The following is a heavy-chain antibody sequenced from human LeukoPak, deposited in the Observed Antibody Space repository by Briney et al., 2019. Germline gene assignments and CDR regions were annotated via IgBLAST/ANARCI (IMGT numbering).Heavy chain of an antibody. V-gene: IGHV3-7*01. Sequence: GSLTLSCAASGCTFSSYCMYWICHAPPPGLERVANINKDCSENSYVDSVLSRLTISRDNAKNSLYLQMNSLGAEDAAVYYCVRELVVGVAEYFQYWGQGTLVTVSS. D-gene: IGHD2-15*01. CDR3: VRELVVGVAEYFQY. CDR1: GCTFSSYC. CDR2: INKDCSEN. J-gene: IGHJ1*01.